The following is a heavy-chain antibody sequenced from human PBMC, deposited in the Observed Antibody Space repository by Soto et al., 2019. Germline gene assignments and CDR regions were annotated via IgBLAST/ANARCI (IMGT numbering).Heavy chain of an antibody. V-gene: IGHV5-10-1*01. CDR3: ATRGWGFPYWYFDV. D-gene: IGHD1-26*01. CDR1: GYIFNSYW. CDR2: IDPSDSYT. Sequence: PGESLKISCKGSGYIFNSYWITWVRQMPGKGLEWMGRIDPSDSYTSYSPSFQGHVTISADKSISTVYLQWSSLKASDTAIYYCATRGWGFPYWYFDVWGRGTLVTVSS. J-gene: IGHJ2*01.